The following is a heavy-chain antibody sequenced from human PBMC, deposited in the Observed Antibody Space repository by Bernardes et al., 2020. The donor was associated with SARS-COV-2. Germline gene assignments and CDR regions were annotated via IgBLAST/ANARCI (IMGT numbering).Heavy chain of an antibody. Sequence: GEALKISCKGSGDTFYKNWIGWVRQMPGTGLEWMGIIYPADSDTRYSPSFRGQVTISADRSTSTAYLQWSSLKASDTAMYYCARGVPGIAFDVWGQGTMVTVSS. CDR3: ARGVPGIAFDV. CDR1: GDTFYKNW. V-gene: IGHV5-51*01. D-gene: IGHD6-13*01. J-gene: IGHJ3*01. CDR2: IYPADSDT.